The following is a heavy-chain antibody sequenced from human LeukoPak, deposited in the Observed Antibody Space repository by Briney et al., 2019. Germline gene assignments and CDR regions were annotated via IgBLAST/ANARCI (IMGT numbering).Heavy chain of an antibody. V-gene: IGHV1-8*01. CDR3: ARVRGYYYDSSGYYTHYYGMDV. Sequence: ASVKVSCKASGYTFTSYDINWVRQATGQGLEWMGWMNPNSGNTGYAQKFQGRVTMTRNTSISTAYMELSSLRSEDMAVYYCARVRGYYYDSSGYYTHYYGMDVWGQGTTVTVSS. D-gene: IGHD3-22*01. CDR1: GYTFTSYD. CDR2: MNPNSGNT. J-gene: IGHJ6*02.